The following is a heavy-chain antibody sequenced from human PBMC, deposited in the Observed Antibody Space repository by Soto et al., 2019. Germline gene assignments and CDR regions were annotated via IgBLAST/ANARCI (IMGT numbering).Heavy chain of an antibody. CDR2: INHSGGT. D-gene: IGHD6-6*01. CDR3: ARGGAAPKYYYYYYGMDV. Sequence: PSETLSLTCAVYGGSFSGYCWSWIRQPPGKGLEWIGEINHSGGTNYNPSLKSRVTISVDTSKNQFSLKLSSVTAADTAVYYCARGGAAPKYYYYYYGMDVWGQGTTVTVSS. CDR1: GGSFSGYC. V-gene: IGHV4-34*01. J-gene: IGHJ6*02.